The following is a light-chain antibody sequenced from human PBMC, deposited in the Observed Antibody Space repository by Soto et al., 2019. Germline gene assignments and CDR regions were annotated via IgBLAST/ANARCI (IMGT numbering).Light chain of an antibody. Sequence: DIQLTQSPSFLSASVGDRVTITCRASQAISSYLAWYQQKPGKPPKLLVYGASTLQSDVPSRFSGSGFGTDFTLTISSLQPEDFATYYCQQADTFPITFGQGTRLEIK. V-gene: IGKV1-9*01. CDR3: QQADTFPIT. CDR1: QAISSY. CDR2: GAS. J-gene: IGKJ5*01.